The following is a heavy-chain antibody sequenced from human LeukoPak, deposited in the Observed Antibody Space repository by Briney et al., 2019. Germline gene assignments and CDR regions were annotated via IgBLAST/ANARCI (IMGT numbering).Heavy chain of an antibody. CDR3: ARSGSKRSGWYPTYYYYGMDV. J-gene: IGHJ6*02. Sequence: ASVKVSCKASGYTFTSYGISWVRQAPGLGLEWMGWISAYNGNTNYAQKLQGRVTMTTDTSTSTAYMELRSLRSDDTAVYYCARSGSKRSGWYPTYYYYGMDVWGQGTTVTVSS. CDR1: GYTFTSYG. V-gene: IGHV1-18*01. D-gene: IGHD6-19*01. CDR2: ISAYNGNT.